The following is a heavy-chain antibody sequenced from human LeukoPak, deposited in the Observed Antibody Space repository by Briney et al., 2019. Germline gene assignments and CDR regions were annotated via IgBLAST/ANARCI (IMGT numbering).Heavy chain of an antibody. D-gene: IGHD1-14*01. CDR2: ISGSGGST. Sequence: GGSLRLSCAASGFTFSSYAMSWVRQAPGKGLEWVSAISGSGGSTYYADSVKGRFTIFRDNSKNTLYLQMNSLRAEDTAVYYCAKGFLNQYFQHWGQGTLVTVSS. V-gene: IGHV3-23*01. J-gene: IGHJ1*01. CDR3: AKGFLNQYFQH. CDR1: GFTFSSYA.